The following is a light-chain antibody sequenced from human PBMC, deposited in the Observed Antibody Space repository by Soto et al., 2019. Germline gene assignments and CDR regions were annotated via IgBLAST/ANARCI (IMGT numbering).Light chain of an antibody. CDR2: GAS. Sequence: EIVFTQSPGTLSLSPGERATLSCGASQSVTSNYLAWYQQKPGQAPRLLIYGASSRANGIPDRFSGSGSGTDLTLTISRLEPEDFAVYDCQQYGSSPTITFGGGTKVDIK. CDR1: QSVTSNY. V-gene: IGKV3-20*01. J-gene: IGKJ4*01. CDR3: QQYGSSPTIT.